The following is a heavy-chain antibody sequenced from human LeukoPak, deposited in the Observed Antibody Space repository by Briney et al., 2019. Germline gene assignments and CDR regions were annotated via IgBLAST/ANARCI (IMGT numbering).Heavy chain of an antibody. V-gene: IGHV4-61*01. CDR1: GASVSSASC. D-gene: IGHD1-26*01. Sequence: SETLSLTCTVSGASVSSASCWSWIRQPPGKGVEWIAHIYNGVNTNYNPSLKSRVTISVDTSKNQFSLRLNSVTAADTAVYYCARSRAFNSGAFDPWGQGSLVTVSS. CDR2: IYNGVNT. CDR3: ARSRAFNSGAFDP. J-gene: IGHJ5*02.